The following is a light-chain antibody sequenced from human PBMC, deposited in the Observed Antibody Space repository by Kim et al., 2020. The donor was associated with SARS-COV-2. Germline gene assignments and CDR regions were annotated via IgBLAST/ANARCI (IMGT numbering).Light chain of an antibody. CDR1: QSVATY. V-gene: IGKV3-11*01. Sequence: VSAGDRATLSCRASQSVATYLAWYQQKPGQAPRLLIYGASNRATGIPDRFTGSGSGTDFTLTISSLEPEDCAVYFCQQRGNWPQTFGQGTKVDIK. J-gene: IGKJ1*01. CDR3: QQRGNWPQT. CDR2: GAS.